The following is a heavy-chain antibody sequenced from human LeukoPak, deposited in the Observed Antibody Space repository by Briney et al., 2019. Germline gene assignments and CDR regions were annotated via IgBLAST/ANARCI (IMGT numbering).Heavy chain of an antibody. V-gene: IGHV3-30*02. CDR3: AKVKVVAATFLFDY. D-gene: IGHD2-15*01. CDR1: GFTFSSYG. CDR2: IRYDGSNK. J-gene: IGHJ4*02. Sequence: PGGSLRLPCAASGFTFSSYGMHWVRQAPGKGLEWVAFIRYDGSNKYYADSVKGRFTISRDNSKNTLYLQMNSLRAEDTAVYYCAKVKVVAATFLFDYWGQGTLVTVSS.